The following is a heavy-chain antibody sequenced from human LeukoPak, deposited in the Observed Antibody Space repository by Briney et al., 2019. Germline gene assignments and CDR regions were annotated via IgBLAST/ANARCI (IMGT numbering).Heavy chain of an antibody. D-gene: IGHD3-22*01. CDR1: GFTFSDYY. J-gene: IGHJ4*02. CDR3: AREDYYDSSGYVN. V-gene: IGHV3-11*04. Sequence: GGSLRLPCAASGFTFSDYYMSWIRQAPGKGLEWVSYISSSGSTIYYADSVKGRFTISRDNAKNSLYLQMNSLRAEDTAVYYCAREDYYDSSGYVNWGQGTLVTVSS. CDR2: ISSSGSTI.